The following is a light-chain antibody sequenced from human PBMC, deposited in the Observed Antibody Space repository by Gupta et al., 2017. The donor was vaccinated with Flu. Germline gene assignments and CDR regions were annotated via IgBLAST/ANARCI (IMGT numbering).Light chain of an antibody. V-gene: IGLV1-40*01. CDR3: QSYDSSLSGSDV. Sequence: QSVLTQPPSVSGAPGQRVTISCTGSTPNIGAGYDVHWYQQLPGTAPKLLIYGNSNRPSGVPDRFSGSKSGTSASLAIPGLQAEDEADYYCQSYDSSLSGSDVFGTGTKVTVL. J-gene: IGLJ1*01. CDR2: GNS. CDR1: TPNIGAGYD.